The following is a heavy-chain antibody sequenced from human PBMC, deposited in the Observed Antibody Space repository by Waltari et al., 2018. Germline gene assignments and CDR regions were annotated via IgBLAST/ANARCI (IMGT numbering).Heavy chain of an antibody. CDR1: GFTLSSYS. CDR2: ISSSSSYI. J-gene: IGHJ3*02. CDR3: ARELGDGYNYAFDI. V-gene: IGHV3-21*01. D-gene: IGHD5-12*01. Sequence: EVQLVESGGGLVKPGGSLRLSCAASGFTLSSYSMNWVRRAPGKGLELVSSISSSSSYIYYADSVKGRFTISRDNAKNSLYLQMNSLRAEDTAVYYCARELGDGYNYAFDIWGQGTMVTVSS.